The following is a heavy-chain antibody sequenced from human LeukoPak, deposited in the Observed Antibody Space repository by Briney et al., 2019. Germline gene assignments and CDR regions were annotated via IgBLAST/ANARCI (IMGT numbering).Heavy chain of an antibody. CDR3: ARDQATAGTVDY. CDR2: ISSSSSYI. J-gene: IGHJ4*02. CDR1: GFTFSSYS. V-gene: IGHV3-21*01. D-gene: IGHD6-13*01. Sequence: GGSLRLSCAASGFTFSSYSMNWVRQAPGKGLEWVSSISSSSSYIYYADSVKGRFTISRDNDKNSLYLQMNSLRAEDTAVYYCARDQATAGTVDYWGQGTLVTVSS.